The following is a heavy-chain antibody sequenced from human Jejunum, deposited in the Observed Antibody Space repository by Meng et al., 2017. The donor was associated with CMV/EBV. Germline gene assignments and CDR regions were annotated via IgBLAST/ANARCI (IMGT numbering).Heavy chain of an antibody. CDR3: ARGSIFVSFDS. J-gene: IGHJ4*02. CDR2: IHDTGST. Sequence: QGFLQESGQGLVKPSQTLSRTCSVSGGSIGSGDYYWSWIRQPPGKGLEWIGYIHDTGSTSHNPSLRSRVDISLGTSKNQFSLTLNSVTAEDTAVYFCARGSIFVSFDSWGQGTLVTVSS. V-gene: IGHV4-30-4*08. D-gene: IGHD3-3*01. CDR1: GGSIGSGDYY.